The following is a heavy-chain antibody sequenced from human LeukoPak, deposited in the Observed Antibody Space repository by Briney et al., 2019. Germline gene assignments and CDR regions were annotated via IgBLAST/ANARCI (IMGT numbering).Heavy chain of an antibody. V-gene: IGHV4-34*01. CDR1: GGSFSGYY. J-gene: IGHJ5*02. CDR3: ARDRSGLLWFGESPDWFDP. CDR2: INHSGST. Sequence: SETLSLTCAVYGGSFSGYYWSWIRQPPGKGLEWIGEINHSGSTNYNPSLKSRVTISVDTSKNQFSLKLSSVTAADTAVYYCARDRSGLLWFGESPDWFDPWGQGTLVTVSS. D-gene: IGHD3-10*01.